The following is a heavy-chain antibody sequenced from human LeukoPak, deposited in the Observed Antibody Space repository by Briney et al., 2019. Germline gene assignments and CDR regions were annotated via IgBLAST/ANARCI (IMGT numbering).Heavy chain of an antibody. CDR2: ISYDGSNK. V-gene: IGHV3-30*04. J-gene: IGHJ4*02. CDR1: GFTFSSYA. Sequence: PGGSLRLSCAASGFTFSSYAMHWVRQAPGKGLEWVAVISYDGSNKYYADSVKGRFTISRDNSKNTLYLQMNSLRAEDTAVYYCAGAHATDYWGQGTLVTVSS. CDR3: AGAHATDY.